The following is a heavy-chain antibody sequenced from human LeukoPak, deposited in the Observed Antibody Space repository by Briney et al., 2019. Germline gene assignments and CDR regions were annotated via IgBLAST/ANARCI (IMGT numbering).Heavy chain of an antibody. J-gene: IGHJ3*02. CDR1: GFPFDDYG. CDR2: INWNGGST. CDR3: ARVYGDAFDI. D-gene: IGHD2-2*02. V-gene: IGHV3-20*01. Sequence: RPGGSLRLSCADSGFPFDDYGMSWVRQAPGKGLEWGSGINWNGGSTGYADSVKGRFTISRDNAKNSLYLQMNSLRAEDTALYHCARVYGDAFDIWGQGTMVTVSS.